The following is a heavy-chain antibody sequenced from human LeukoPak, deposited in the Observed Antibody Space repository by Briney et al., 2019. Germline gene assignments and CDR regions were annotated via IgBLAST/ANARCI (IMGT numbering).Heavy chain of an antibody. CDR3: AREDWSGYWFDP. D-gene: IGHD3-3*01. CDR1: GYTFTSYG. V-gene: IGHV1-18*01. Sequence: ASVNVSCKASGYTFTSYGISWVRQAPGQGLEWMGWISAYNGNTNYAQKLQGRVTMTTDTSTSTAYMELRSLRSDDTAVYYCAREDWSGYWFDPWGQGTLVTVSS. J-gene: IGHJ5*02. CDR2: ISAYNGNT.